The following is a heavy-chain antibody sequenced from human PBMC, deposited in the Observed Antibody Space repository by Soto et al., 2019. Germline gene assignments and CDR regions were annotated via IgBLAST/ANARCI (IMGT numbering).Heavy chain of an antibody. CDR2: MNPNSGNT. CDR3: ARVYGYSSGRSRWFDP. J-gene: IGHJ5*02. D-gene: IGHD6-19*01. CDR1: GYTFTSYD. V-gene: IGHV1-8*01. Sequence: GASVKVSCKASGYTFTSYDINWVRQATGQGLEWMGWMNPNSGNTGYAQKFQGRVTMTRNTSISTAYMELSSLRSEDTAVYYCARVYGYSSGRSRWFDPWGQGILVTVSS.